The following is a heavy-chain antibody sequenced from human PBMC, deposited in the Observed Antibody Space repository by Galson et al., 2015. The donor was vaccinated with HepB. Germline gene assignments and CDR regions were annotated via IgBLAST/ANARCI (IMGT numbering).Heavy chain of an antibody. CDR2: IWHDGINK. CDR1: GFIFGSYG. V-gene: IGHV3-33*01. Sequence: SLRLSCAASGFIFGSYGMHWVRQAPGKGLEWVAFIWHDGINKFYADSVKGRFDISRDNSRYTLYPQMNSLRAEDTAVYYCATYSSTSSFDYWGQGTRVTVSS. J-gene: IGHJ4*02. CDR3: ATYSSTSSFDY. D-gene: IGHD6-6*01.